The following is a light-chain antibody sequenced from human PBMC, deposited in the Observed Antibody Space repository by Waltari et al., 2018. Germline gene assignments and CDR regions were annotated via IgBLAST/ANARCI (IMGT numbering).Light chain of an antibody. CDR3: QSYDSSNQV. CDR1: SGHIASNY. J-gene: IGLJ6*01. CDR2: EDN. V-gene: IGLV6-57*03. Sequence: NFMLTQPHSVSESPGKTVTISCTRSSGHIASNYVQWYQQRPGSAPSTVIYEDNQRPSGVPDRFSGSIDSSSNSASLTISGLKTEDEADYYCQSYDSSNQVFGSGTKVAVL.